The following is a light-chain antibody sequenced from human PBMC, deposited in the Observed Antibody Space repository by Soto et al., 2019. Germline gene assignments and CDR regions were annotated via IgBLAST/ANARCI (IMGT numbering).Light chain of an antibody. V-gene: IGKV1-12*01. CDR1: QGISTY. Sequence: DIPMTQSPSSASASIGDRVSINCRASQGISTYLGWYQQKPGKAPKLLIYAASSLQTGVPSRFSGSGSGTDFTLTISSLQPEDFGTYYCQQAISFPITFGQGTRLEIK. CDR2: AAS. CDR3: QQAISFPIT. J-gene: IGKJ5*01.